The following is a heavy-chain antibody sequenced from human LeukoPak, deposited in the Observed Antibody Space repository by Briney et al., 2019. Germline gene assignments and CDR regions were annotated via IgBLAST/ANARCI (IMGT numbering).Heavy chain of an antibody. CDR2: ISGSGGST. Sequence: PGGSLRLSCAAFGFTFSSYAMSWVRQAPGKGLEWVSAISGSGGSTYYADSVKGRFTISRDNSKNTLYLQMNSLRAEDTAVYYCAAHTRNYYYYYYMDVWGEGTTVTVSS. V-gene: IGHV3-23*01. D-gene: IGHD1-1*01. CDR3: AAHTRNYYYYYYMDV. CDR1: GFTFSSYA. J-gene: IGHJ6*03.